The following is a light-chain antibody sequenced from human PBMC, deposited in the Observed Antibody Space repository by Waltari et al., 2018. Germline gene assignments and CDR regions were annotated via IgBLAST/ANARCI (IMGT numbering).Light chain of an antibody. J-gene: IGKJ3*01. V-gene: IGKV3-11*01. CDR2: GSS. CDR1: QRVSAY. Sequence: EGVLTQSTATLSLSPGEGATLSCRAIQRVSAYLAWYQQKPGQAPGLLIYGSSTRATGVPDRLRGRGSGTDFSLTISSVEPEDFAVYYCQHTTDWPPAFTFGPGTRVDLK. CDR3: QHTTDWPPAFT.